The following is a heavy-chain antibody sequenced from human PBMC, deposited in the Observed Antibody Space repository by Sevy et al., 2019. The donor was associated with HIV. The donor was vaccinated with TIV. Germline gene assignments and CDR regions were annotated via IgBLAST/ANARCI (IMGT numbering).Heavy chain of an antibody. J-gene: IGHJ4*02. CDR1: GFTFSSYS. V-gene: IGHV3-21*01. CDR2: ISSSSSYI. D-gene: IGHD1-1*01. Sequence: GGSLRLSCAASGFTFSSYSMNWVRQAPGKGLEWVSSISSSSSYIYYADSVKGRFTISRDNAKNSLYLQMNSLRAEDTAVYYWPRRHTARSQNKAAGATGMKGEFDYWGQGTLVTVSS. CDR3: PRRHTARSQNKAAGATGMKGEFDY.